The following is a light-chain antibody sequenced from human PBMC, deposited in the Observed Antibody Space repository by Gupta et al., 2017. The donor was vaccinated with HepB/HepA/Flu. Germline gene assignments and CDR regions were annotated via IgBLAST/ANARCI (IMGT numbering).Light chain of an antibody. CDR3: EAWGDSLSGRYV. Sequence: QSVLTQPPSASGTPGPRVTISCSGSSSNIGSNYVYWYQQLPGTAPKLLIYRNNQRPSGVPARFSGSKSGTSASLAISGLRSEEEADYYCEAWGDSLSGRYVFETGTKVTVL. J-gene: IGLJ1*01. V-gene: IGLV1-47*01. CDR1: SSNIGSNY. CDR2: RNN.